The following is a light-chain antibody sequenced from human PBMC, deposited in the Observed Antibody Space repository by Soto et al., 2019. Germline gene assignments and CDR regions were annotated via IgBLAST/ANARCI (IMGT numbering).Light chain of an antibody. CDR3: AVWDDSLSGRV. CDR2: SDN. Sequence: QSVVTQPPSASGTPGQSVIISCSGGSSNIGRYSVNWYQQLPGSAPRLLIYSDNHRPSGVPDRFSGSKSDTSASLAISGLQSEDEADYYCAVWDDSLSGRVFGIGTKLTVL. CDR1: SSNIGRYS. J-gene: IGLJ1*01. V-gene: IGLV1-44*01.